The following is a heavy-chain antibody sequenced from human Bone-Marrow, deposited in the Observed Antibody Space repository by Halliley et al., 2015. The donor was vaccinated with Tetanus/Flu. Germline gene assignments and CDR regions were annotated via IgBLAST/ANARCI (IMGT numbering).Heavy chain of an antibody. CDR3: ARDPVYDSSWYLWFDL. CDR2: TYYRSKWQN. Sequence: LVKPTQTLSLTCAISGDSVSSNRAAWNWIRQSPSRGLEWLGRTYYRSKWQNDYAVSVKSRITINPDTSKNQFSLQLNSVTPEDTAVYYCARDPVYDSSWYLWFDLWGQGTLVTVSS. D-gene: IGHD6-13*01. V-gene: IGHV6-1*01. CDR1: GDSVSSNRAA. J-gene: IGHJ5*02.